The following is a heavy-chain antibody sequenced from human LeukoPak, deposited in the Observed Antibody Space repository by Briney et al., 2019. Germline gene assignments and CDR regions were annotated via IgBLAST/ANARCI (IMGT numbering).Heavy chain of an antibody. Sequence: GGSLRLSCAASGFTFSSYSMNWVRQAPGKGLEWVSSISSSSSYIYYADSVKSRFTISRDNAKNSLYLQMNSLRAEDTAVYYCARVTIFGVENDDYWGQGTLVTVSS. J-gene: IGHJ4*02. V-gene: IGHV3-21*01. CDR3: ARVTIFGVENDDY. CDR1: GFTFSSYS. CDR2: ISSSSSYI. D-gene: IGHD3-3*01.